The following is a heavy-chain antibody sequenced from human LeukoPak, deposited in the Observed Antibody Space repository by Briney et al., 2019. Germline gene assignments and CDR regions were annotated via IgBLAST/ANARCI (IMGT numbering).Heavy chain of an antibody. J-gene: IGHJ6*02. Sequence: PGGSLRLSCAASGFTFSSYWMHWVRQAPGKGLVWVSRINSDGSSTSYANSVKGRFTTSRDNAKNTLYLQMNSLRAEDTAVYYCARVHLLTSQLLSGRRNYYYGMDVWGQGTTVTVSS. CDR2: INSDGSST. CDR3: ARVHLLTSQLLSGRRNYYYGMDV. D-gene: IGHD5-24*01. V-gene: IGHV3-74*01. CDR1: GFTFSSYW.